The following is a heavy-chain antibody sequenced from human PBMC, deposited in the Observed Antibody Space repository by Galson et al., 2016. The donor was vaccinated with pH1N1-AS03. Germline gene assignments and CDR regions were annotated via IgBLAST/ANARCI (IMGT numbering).Heavy chain of an antibody. CDR2: IIPTLGSA. Sequence: SVKVSCKASGRTFSSSTVSWVRQAPGQGLEWMGGIIPTLGSANYAQKFHDRVTITADESTSTVFMELSSLNSEDTAVYYCSRTSNADPADFYYYGMGIWGQGTTVTVSS. V-gene: IGHV1-69*13. J-gene: IGHJ6*02. CDR3: SRTSNADPADFYYYGMGI. CDR1: GRTFSSST. D-gene: IGHD4-11*01.